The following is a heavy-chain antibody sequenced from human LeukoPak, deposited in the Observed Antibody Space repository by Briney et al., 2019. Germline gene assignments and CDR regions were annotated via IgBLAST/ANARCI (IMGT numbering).Heavy chain of an antibody. Sequence: GSLRLSCAASGFTFTNHAMQWVRQAPGKGLEWIGYIYYSGSTNYNPSLKSRVTISVDTSKNQFSLKLSSVTAADTAVYYCASSYYDLWNYYMDVWGKGTTVTVSS. V-gene: IGHV4-59*11. CDR1: GFTFTNHA. CDR2: IYYSGST. J-gene: IGHJ6*03. D-gene: IGHD3-3*01. CDR3: ASSYYDLWNYYMDV.